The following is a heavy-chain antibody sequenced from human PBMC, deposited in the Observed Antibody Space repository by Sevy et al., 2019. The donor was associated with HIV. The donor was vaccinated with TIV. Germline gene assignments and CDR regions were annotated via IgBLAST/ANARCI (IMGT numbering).Heavy chain of an antibody. J-gene: IGHJ6*02. CDR3: ARTSIAYYDFWSGYLRPFYYGMDV. CDR2: MNPNSGNT. V-gene: IGHV1-8*01. D-gene: IGHD3-3*01. Sequence: ASVKVSCKASGYTFTSYDINWVRQATGQGLEWMGWMNPNSGNTGYAQKLQGRVTMTRNTSISTADMELSSLRSEDTAVYYCARTSIAYYDFWSGYLRPFYYGMDVWGQGTTVTVSS. CDR1: GYTFTSYD.